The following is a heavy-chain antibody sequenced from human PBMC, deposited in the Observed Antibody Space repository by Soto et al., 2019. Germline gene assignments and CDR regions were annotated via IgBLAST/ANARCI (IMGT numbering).Heavy chain of an antibody. CDR2: IDPSDSYT. J-gene: IGHJ4*02. CDR3: ARQIYDSDTGPNFQYYFDS. Sequence: PXESLKISCKGSGYSFTSYWISWVRQMPGKGLEWMGRIDPSDSYTNYSPSFQGHVTISADKSISTAYLQWSSLKASDTAMYYCARQIYDSDTGPNFQYYFDSWGQGTPVTVSS. V-gene: IGHV5-10-1*01. CDR1: GYSFTSYW. D-gene: IGHD3-22*01.